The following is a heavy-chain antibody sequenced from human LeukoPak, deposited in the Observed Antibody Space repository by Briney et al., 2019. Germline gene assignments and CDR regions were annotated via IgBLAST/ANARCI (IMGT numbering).Heavy chain of an antibody. CDR1: EYSFATYW. V-gene: IGHV5-51*01. J-gene: IGHJ4*02. D-gene: IGHD6-6*01. Sequence: GESLKISCKGSEYSFATYWIGWVRQMPGQGLEWMGIIYPGDSDTRYSPSFQGQVTISVDKSISTAYLQWSSLKASDTAMYYCARLHGSSLPRVFDFWGQGTLVTVSS. CDR3: ARLHGSSLPRVFDF. CDR2: IYPGDSDT.